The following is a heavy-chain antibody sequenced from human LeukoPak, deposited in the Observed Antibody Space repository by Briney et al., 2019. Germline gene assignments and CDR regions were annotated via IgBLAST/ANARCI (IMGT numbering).Heavy chain of an antibody. Sequence: GGAVKVSCKASGYTFTRYGISWVRQAPGQGLEWLGWIKSNSCGTDYAQKFQDRVTMTRDTSISTAYMELSRLRSDDTAVYYCARDGGSGWNFDYWGQGTLVTVSS. J-gene: IGHJ4*02. CDR2: IKSNSCGT. CDR3: ARDGGSGWNFDY. D-gene: IGHD6-19*01. CDR1: GYTFTRYG. V-gene: IGHV1-2*02.